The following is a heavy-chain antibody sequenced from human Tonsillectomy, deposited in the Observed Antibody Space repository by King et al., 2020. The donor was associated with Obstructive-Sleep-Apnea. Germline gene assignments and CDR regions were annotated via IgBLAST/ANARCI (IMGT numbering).Heavy chain of an antibody. CDR2: ISTSGATT. CDR3: ARQVVTSVLFDY. V-gene: IGHV3-11*01. CDR1: GFSFSDFY. D-gene: IGHD2-21*02. J-gene: IGHJ4*02. Sequence: VKLVESGGGLVKPGGSLRLSCAASGFSFSDFYMSWIRQAPGKGLEWLSYISTSGATTYYADSVRGRFTISRDNAKNSLYLHMSSLSAEDTAVYYCARQVVTSVLFDYWGQGTLVTVSS.